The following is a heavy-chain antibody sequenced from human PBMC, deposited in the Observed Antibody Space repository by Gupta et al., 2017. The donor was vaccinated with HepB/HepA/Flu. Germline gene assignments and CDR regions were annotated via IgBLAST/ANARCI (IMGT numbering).Heavy chain of an antibody. D-gene: IGHD3-3*01. V-gene: IGHV3-23*01. J-gene: IGHJ5*02. Sequence: EVHLLESGGGLVQPGGSLRLSCAASGFTFNNYAMSWVRQAPGQGLEWVSTVNGDGRTTYYADSVRGRFTISRDNSKNTVFLHMQSLRVEDTAVYDCYDLGGGWYDPGGQGSLVTVSS. CDR3: YDLGGGWYDP. CDR1: GFTFNNYA. CDR2: VNGDGRTT.